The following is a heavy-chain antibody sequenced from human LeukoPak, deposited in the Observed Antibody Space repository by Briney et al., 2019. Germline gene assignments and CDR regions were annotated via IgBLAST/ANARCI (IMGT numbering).Heavy chain of an antibody. D-gene: IGHD1-26*01. CDR2: ISYDGSNK. CDR1: GFTFSSYG. Sequence: GGSLRLSCAASGFTFSSYGMHWVRQAPGEGLEWVAVISYDGSNKYYADSVKGRFTISRDNSKNTLYLQMNSLRAEDTAVYYCAKSPAMGSSPYYFDYWGQGTLVTVSS. CDR3: AKSPAMGSSPYYFDY. J-gene: IGHJ4*02. V-gene: IGHV3-30*18.